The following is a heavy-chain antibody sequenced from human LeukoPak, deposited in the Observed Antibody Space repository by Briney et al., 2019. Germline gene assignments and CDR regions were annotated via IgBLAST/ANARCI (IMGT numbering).Heavy chain of an antibody. J-gene: IGHJ6*02. CDR3: AKYVDIVVVPAAIDYYYYGMDV. D-gene: IGHD2-2*02. CDR1: GFTFSSYP. Sequence: GGSLRLSCAASGFTFSSYPMTWVRQAPGKGPEWVSFISDSGGSTYYADSVKGRFTISRDNSKNTLYLQMNSLRAEDTAVYYCAKYVDIVVVPAAIDYYYYGMDVWGQGTTVTVSS. V-gene: IGHV3-23*01. CDR2: ISDSGGST.